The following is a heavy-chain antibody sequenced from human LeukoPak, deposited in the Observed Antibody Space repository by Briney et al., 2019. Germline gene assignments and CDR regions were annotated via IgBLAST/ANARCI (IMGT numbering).Heavy chain of an antibody. J-gene: IGHJ4*02. Sequence: SETLSLICAVYGGSFSPHYWSWIRHPPGKGLELNGEINHSGSTNYNPSLKSRVTISVDTSKNQFSLRLSSVTAADTAVYYCARGGFYCGGDCYVDYWGQGTLVTVSS. CDR1: GGSFSPHY. CDR2: INHSGST. D-gene: IGHD2-21*02. CDR3: ARGGFYCGGDCYVDY. V-gene: IGHV4-34*01.